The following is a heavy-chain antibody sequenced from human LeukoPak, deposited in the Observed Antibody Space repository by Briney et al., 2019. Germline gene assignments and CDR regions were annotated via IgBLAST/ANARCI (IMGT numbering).Heavy chain of an antibody. D-gene: IGHD5-18*01. CDR1: GFTFNNYW. J-gene: IGHJ4*02. Sequence: GGSLRLSCAASGFTFNNYWMHWVRQAPGKGLVWVSRISRDGSATTYADSEKGRFTISRDNSKNTLYLQMNSLRAEDTAVYYCAREDLGVDTAMVFDYWGQGTLVTVSS. CDR2: ISRDGSAT. CDR3: AREDLGVDTAMVFDY. V-gene: IGHV3-74*01.